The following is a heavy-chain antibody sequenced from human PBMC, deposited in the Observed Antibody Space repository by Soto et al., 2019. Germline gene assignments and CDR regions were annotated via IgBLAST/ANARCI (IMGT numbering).Heavy chain of an antibody. V-gene: IGHV1-18*01. CDR2: ISAYNGNT. D-gene: IGHD6-19*01. CDR3: ARSSSGPPPDAFDI. Sequence: QVQLVQSGAEVKKPGASVKVSCKASDYTFTNYGISWVRQAPGQGLEWMGWISAYNGNTNYAQKLQGRVTMTTDTSKSTAYIELRSLRSDDTAVYYCARSSSGPPPDAFDIWGQGKMVTVSS. J-gene: IGHJ3*02. CDR1: DYTFTNYG.